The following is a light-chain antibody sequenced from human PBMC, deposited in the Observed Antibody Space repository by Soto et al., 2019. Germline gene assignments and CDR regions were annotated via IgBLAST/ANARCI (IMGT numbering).Light chain of an antibody. CDR2: EAS. Sequence: DIHMTQYPSTLSASVGDRVTLTCRASQNINSWLDWYQQKTGKDPNLLIYEASSLEKGVTARFSCSGSGTDFTLTISSLQPDDFPTYYCQQYNVYSWTSGQGPKL. J-gene: IGKJ1*01. V-gene: IGKV1-5*03. CDR1: QNINSW. CDR3: QQYNVYSWT.